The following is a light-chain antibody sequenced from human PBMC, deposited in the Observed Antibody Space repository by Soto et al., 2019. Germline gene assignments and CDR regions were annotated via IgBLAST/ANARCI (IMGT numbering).Light chain of an antibody. Sequence: DIHMTQSPSSLSASVGDRFTITCRSSQRISSYLSWYQQKPGTAPKLLIYAAYSLQSGVPSRFSGSGSGTDFTLTISSLQPEDFATYHCQQSYSTPITFGQGTRLETK. J-gene: IGKJ5*01. CDR2: AAY. V-gene: IGKV1-39*01. CDR3: QQSYSTPIT. CDR1: QRISSY.